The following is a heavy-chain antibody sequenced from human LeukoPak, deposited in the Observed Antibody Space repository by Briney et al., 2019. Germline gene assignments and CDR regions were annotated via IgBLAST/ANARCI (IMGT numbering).Heavy chain of an antibody. D-gene: IGHD1-26*01. Sequence: PSETLSLTCAVYGGSFSGYYWSWIRRPPGKGLEWIGEINHSGSTNYNPSLKSRVTISVDTSKNQFSLKLSSVTAADTAVYYCARGRGSYYNYWGQGTLVTVSS. CDR2: INHSGST. CDR1: GGSFSGYY. V-gene: IGHV4-34*01. CDR3: ARGRGSYYNY. J-gene: IGHJ4*02.